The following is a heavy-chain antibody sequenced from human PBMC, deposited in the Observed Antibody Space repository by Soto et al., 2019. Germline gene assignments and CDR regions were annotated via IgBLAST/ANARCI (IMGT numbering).Heavy chain of an antibody. D-gene: IGHD2-21*02. V-gene: IGHV1-3*01. Sequence: ASVKVSCKASGFTFGTSAIQWVRQARGHRLEWMGWINAGNGNTKYSQKFQGRVTITRDTSASTAYMELSSLRSEDTAVYYCARSIVVVTALDYWGQGTLVTVSS. CDR2: INAGNGNT. J-gene: IGHJ4*02. CDR1: GFTFGTSA. CDR3: ARSIVVVTALDY.